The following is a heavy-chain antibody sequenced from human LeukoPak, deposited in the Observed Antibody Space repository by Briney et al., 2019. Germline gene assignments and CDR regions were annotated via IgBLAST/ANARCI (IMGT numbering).Heavy chain of an antibody. CDR2: IYPGDSDT. D-gene: IGHD6-6*01. CDR1: GYSFTSYW. Sequence: GESPKISCKGFGYSFTSYWIGWVRQMPGKGLEWMGIIYPGDSDTRYSPSFQGQVTISADKSISTAYLQWTSLKASDTAMYYCASLDLDSSSSSWYFDVWGRGTLVTVSS. CDR3: ASLDLDSSSSSWYFDV. V-gene: IGHV5-51*01. J-gene: IGHJ2*01.